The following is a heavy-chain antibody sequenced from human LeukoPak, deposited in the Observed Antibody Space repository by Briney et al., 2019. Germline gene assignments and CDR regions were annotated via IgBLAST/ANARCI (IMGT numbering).Heavy chain of an antibody. Sequence: ASVKVSCKASGGTFSSYAISWVRQAPGQGLEWMGRIIPILGIANYAQKFQDRVTITADKSTSTAYMELSSLRSEDTAVYYCARTYSYGILYYFDYWGQGTLVTVSS. CDR3: ARTYSYGILYYFDY. CDR1: GGTFSSYA. V-gene: IGHV1-69*04. J-gene: IGHJ4*02. CDR2: IIPILGIA. D-gene: IGHD5-18*01.